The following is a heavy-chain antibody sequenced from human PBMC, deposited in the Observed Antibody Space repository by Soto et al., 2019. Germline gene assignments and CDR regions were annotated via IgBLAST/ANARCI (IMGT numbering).Heavy chain of an antibody. CDR2: IYYNGNT. Sequence: QVQLQESGPGLVKPSETLSLTCTVSGGSVSSGNFYWNWIRQPPGKPLEWIGYIYYNGNTNYDPSLKGRVTISMDTSKNQFSLKLHSVTAADTAVYYCARRTVITGLNDYWGQGTLVTVSS. CDR1: GGSVSSGNFY. D-gene: IGHD3-22*01. V-gene: IGHV4-61*01. CDR3: ARRTVITGLNDY. J-gene: IGHJ4*02.